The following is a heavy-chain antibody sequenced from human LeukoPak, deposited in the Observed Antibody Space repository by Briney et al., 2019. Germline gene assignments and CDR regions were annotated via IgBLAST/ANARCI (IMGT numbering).Heavy chain of an antibody. D-gene: IGHD6-6*01. CDR1: GDSFSSNSAA. J-gene: IGHJ2*01. CDR3: ARDLTGYSSSPYWYFDL. Sequence: SQTLSLTCAISGDSFSSNSAAWNWIRQSPSRGLEWLGRTYYRSKWYNDYAVSVKSRITINPDTSKNQLSLQLNSVTPEDTAVYYCARDLTGYSSSPYWYFDLWGRGTLVAVSS. V-gene: IGHV6-1*01. CDR2: TYYRSKWYN.